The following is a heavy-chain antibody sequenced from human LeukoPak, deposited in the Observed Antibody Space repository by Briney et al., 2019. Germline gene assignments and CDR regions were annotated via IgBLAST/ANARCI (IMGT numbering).Heavy chain of an antibody. D-gene: IGHD6-19*01. CDR3: AKGIYSSGWSYFDY. J-gene: IGHJ4*01. Sequence: GGSLRLSCGASGFTFSNSAMSWVRQAPGKGLEWVSTLSGSGITTYYADSVKGRFTISRDNSKNTLYLQMNSLRAEDTAVYYCAKGIYSSGWSYFDYWGHGTLVTVSS. V-gene: IGHV3-23*01. CDR1: GFTFSNSA. CDR2: LSGSGITT.